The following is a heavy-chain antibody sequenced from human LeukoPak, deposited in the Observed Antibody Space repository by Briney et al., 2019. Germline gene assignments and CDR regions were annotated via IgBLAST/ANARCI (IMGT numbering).Heavy chain of an antibody. V-gene: IGHV5-51*01. CDR3: VQGFSGTYFGMHV. CDR1: GYPFLNYW. CDR2: IYPADSDT. D-gene: IGHD3-10*01. Sequence: GESLKFSCQGSGYPFLNYWIAWVRQVPGKGLEWMGIIYPADSDTRYSPFFEGQVYISADKSISTVYLHLSRLKASDTAIYYCVQGFSGTYFGMHVWGQGTTVTVSS. J-gene: IGHJ6*02.